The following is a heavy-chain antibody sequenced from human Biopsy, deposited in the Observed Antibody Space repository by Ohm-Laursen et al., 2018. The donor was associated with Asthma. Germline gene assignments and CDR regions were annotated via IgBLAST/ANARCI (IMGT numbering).Heavy chain of an antibody. V-gene: IGHV1-69*01. D-gene: IGHD2-2*01. Sequence: SSVKVSCKSLGGTFNTYGIGWVRQAPGQGLGWMGGINSVFGTTTYPQKFQYRVTITADDSTSTVYMELSSLRSEDTAVYYCARKAGSCISRTCYSLDFWGQGTLVTVSS. CDR2: INSVFGTT. J-gene: IGHJ4*02. CDR1: GGTFNTYG. CDR3: ARKAGSCISRTCYSLDF.